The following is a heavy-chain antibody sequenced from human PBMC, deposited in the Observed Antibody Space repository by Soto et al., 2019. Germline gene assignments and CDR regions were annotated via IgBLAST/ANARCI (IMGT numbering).Heavy chain of an antibody. J-gene: IGHJ4*02. CDR3: ARDGYGGNPDY. D-gene: IGHD2-15*01. CDR2: IRSRANNFAT. V-gene: IGHV3-73*01. Sequence: GGSLRLSCAASGFIFSGSAIHWVRQASGKGLEWVGRIRSRANNFATSSAASVKGRFTFSRDDSKNTAYLQMNTLKPEDTAVYYCARDGYGGNPDYWGQGTLVTVSS. CDR1: GFIFSGSA.